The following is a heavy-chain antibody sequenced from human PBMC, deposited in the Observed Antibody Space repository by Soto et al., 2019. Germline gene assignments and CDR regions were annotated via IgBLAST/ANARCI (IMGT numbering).Heavy chain of an antibody. CDR1: VFTFSSYA. J-gene: IGHJ4*02. CDR2: IWSDGSSK. D-gene: IGHD6-13*01. Sequence: PVGSLRLSCASSVFTFSSYAMSCVRHSPGKWLEWVAVIWSDGSSKYYGDSVKGRFTISRDNSKNTVYLQMNSLRAEDTAVYYCARDWWEEPAGKENVSQFDYWGQGTLFTVSS. V-gene: IGHV3-33*08. CDR3: ARDWWEEPAGKENVSQFDY.